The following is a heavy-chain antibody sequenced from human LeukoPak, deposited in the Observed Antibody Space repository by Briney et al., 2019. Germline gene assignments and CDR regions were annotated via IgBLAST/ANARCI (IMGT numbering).Heavy chain of an antibody. CDR2: IKSDGSST. CDR3: AGNPFYSGSYSNY. CDR1: GFTFNTHW. D-gene: IGHD1-26*01. V-gene: IGHV3-74*01. Sequence: GGSLRLSCAASGFTFNTHWMHWVRQAPGEGLVWVSRIKSDGSSTSYADSVKGRFTISRDNAKNTLYLQMNSLRAEDTAVYYCAGNPFYSGSYSNYWGQGTPVTVSS. J-gene: IGHJ4*02.